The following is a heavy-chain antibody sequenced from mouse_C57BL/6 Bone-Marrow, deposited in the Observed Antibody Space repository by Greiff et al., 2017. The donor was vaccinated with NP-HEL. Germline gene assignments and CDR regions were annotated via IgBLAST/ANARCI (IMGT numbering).Heavy chain of an antibody. J-gene: IGHJ4*01. CDR3: ARRDYGSSFYAMDY. CDR1: GYTFTSYW. Sequence: VQLQQPGAELVKPGASVKMSCKASGYTFTSYWITWVKQRPGQGLEWIGDIYPGSGSTNYNEKFKSKATLTVDTSSSTAYMQHSSLTSEDSAVYYCARRDYGSSFYAMDYWGQGTSVTVSS. CDR2: IYPGSGST. D-gene: IGHD1-1*01. V-gene: IGHV1-55*01.